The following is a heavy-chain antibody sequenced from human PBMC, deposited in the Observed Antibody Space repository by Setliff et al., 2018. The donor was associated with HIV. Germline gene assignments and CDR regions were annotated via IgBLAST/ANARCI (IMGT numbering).Heavy chain of an antibody. J-gene: IGHJ4*02. D-gene: IGHD3-10*01. CDR1: GGFISSTSYY. V-gene: IGHV4-39*01. Sequence: PSETLSLTCTVSGGFISSTSYYWGWIRQPPGKGLEWIGSIYYSGTTYYNPSLESRVTISIDTPTNQFSLRLNSVTAADTAVFYCARLGVRGVEFDSWGQGTRVTVS. CDR3: ARLGVRGVEFDS. CDR2: IYYSGTT.